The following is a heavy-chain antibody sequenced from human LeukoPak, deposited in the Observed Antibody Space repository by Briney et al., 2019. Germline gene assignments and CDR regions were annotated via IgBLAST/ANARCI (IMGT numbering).Heavy chain of an antibody. CDR2: IKQDGSET. CDR3: ARAGMTGTPDY. CDR1: GFTFSNYW. D-gene: IGHD1-7*01. J-gene: IGHJ4*02. Sequence: GGSLRLSCEVSGFTFSNYWMGWVRQAPGKGLEWVANIKQDGSETYYADSVKGRFTLSRDNARNSLYLQMKYLGVDDTAVYYCARAGMTGTPDYWGQGTLVTVSS. V-gene: IGHV3-7*01.